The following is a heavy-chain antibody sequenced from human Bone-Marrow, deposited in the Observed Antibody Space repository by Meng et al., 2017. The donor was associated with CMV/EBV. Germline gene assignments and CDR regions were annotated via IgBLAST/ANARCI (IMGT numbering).Heavy chain of an antibody. V-gene: IGHV3-15*01. CDR3: STGLSVAPDYYGIDD. CDR1: GFTFSNAW. D-gene: IGHD2-15*01. Sequence: RGSLTLSWAASGFTFSNAWMSWVRQAPGKGLEWVGRIKSKIDGGTTEYAAPVKGRFTISRDDSKNTLYLQMNRLKTEVTAVYYCSTGLSVAPDYYGIDDWGQGTPVTVSS. J-gene: IGHJ6*02. CDR2: IKSKIDGGTT.